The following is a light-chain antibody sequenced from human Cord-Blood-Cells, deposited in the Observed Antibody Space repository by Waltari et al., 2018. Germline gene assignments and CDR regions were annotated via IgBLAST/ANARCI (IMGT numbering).Light chain of an antibody. V-gene: IGLV5-45*01. CDR1: SGINVGTYR. CDR3: MIWHSSAYV. J-gene: IGLJ1*01. CDR2: YKSDSDK. Sequence: QAVLTQPASLSASPGASASLTCTLRSGINVGTYRIYWYQQQPGSPPQYLLRYKSDSDKQQGSGVPSRCSGSKDASANAGILLISGLQSEDEADYYCMIWHSSAYVFGTGTKVTVL.